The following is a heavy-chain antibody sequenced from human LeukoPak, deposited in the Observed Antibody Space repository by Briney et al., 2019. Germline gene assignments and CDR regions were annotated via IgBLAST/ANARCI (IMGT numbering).Heavy chain of an antibody. D-gene: IGHD5-18*01. J-gene: IGHJ4*02. V-gene: IGHV4-59*01. Sequence: PSETLSLTCNVSGDSISSYYWSWIRQPPGKGLDWIGYIYYSGSTNYNPSLKSRVTISVDTSKNQFSLKLSSVTAADTAVYYCARGGLRGYSYGQRFDYWGQGTLVTVSS. CDR1: GDSISSYY. CDR2: IYYSGST. CDR3: ARGGLRGYSYGQRFDY.